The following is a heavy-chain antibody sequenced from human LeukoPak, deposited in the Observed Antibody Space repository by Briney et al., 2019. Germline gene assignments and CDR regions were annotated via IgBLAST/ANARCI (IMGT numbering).Heavy chain of an antibody. Sequence: SVEVSCKASGYTFTSYGISWVRQAPGQGLEWMGGIIPIFGTANYAQKFQGRVTITADESTSTAYMELSSLRSEDTAVYYCAREWGLRYIHWSKPYYYYMDVWGKGTTVTISS. J-gene: IGHJ6*03. CDR1: GYTFTSYG. V-gene: IGHV1-69*13. CDR2: IIPIFGTA. CDR3: AREWGLRYIHWSKPYYYYMDV. D-gene: IGHD3-9*01.